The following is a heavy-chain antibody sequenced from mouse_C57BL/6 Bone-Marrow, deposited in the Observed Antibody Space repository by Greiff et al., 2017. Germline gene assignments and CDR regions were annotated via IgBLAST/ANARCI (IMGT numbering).Heavy chain of an antibody. CDR2: IDPSDSYT. J-gene: IGHJ4*01. V-gene: IGHV1-69*01. CDR3: ARNWAMDY. Sequence: VQLQQPGAELVMPGASVKLSCKASGYTFTSYWMHWVKQRPGQGLEWIGEIDPSDSYTNYNQKFKGKSTLTVDKSSSTAYMQLSSLTSEDSAVYYGARNWAMDYWGQGTSVTVSS. D-gene: IGHD4-1*01. CDR1: GYTFTSYW.